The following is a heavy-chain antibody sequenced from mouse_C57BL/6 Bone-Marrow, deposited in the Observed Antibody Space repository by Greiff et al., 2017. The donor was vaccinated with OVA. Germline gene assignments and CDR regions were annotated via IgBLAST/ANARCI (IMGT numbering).Heavy chain of an antibody. Sequence: EVQLQQSGPVLVKPGASVKMSCKASGYTFTDYYMNWVKQSPGKSLEWIGVINPSNGGTSYNQKFKGKATLTVDKSSSPAYMELNSLPSEDSAVYYCASGWYDWDFDDWGKGTTVTVSS. CDR1: GYTFTDYY. CDR2: INPSNGGT. D-gene: IGHD2-14*01. CDR3: ASGWYDWDFDD. J-gene: IGHJ1*03. V-gene: IGHV1-19*01.